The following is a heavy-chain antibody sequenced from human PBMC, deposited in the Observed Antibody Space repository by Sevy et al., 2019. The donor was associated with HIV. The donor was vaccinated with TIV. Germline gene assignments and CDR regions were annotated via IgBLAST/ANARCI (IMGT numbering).Heavy chain of an antibody. D-gene: IGHD1-26*01. J-gene: IGHJ4*02. V-gene: IGHV1-2*02. Sequence: ASAKVSCKASGYTFTGYYMHWVRQAPGQGLEWMGWINPNSGGTNYAQKFQGRVTMTRDTSISTAYMELSRLRSDDTAVYYCARVRRYYVPFDYWGQGTLVTVSS. CDR3: ARVRRYYVPFDY. CDR1: GYTFTGYY. CDR2: INPNSGGT.